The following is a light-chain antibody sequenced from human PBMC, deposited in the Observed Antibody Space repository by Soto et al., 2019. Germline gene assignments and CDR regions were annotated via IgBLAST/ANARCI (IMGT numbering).Light chain of an antibody. J-gene: IGKJ1*01. CDR2: GPS. CDR3: QQYNNWPPWT. Sequence: IVMTQSPATLSVSPGERATLSCRASRSVSNNLAWYQQKPGQAPRLLIYGPSTMATAIPARFSGSGSGTEFTLTISSLQSEDFTVYYCQQYNNWPPWTFGQGTTVEIK. V-gene: IGKV3-15*01. CDR1: RSVSNN.